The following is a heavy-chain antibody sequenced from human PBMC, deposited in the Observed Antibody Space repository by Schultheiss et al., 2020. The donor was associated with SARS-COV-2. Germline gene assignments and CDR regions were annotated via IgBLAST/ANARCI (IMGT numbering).Heavy chain of an antibody. V-gene: IGHV4-38-2*02. CDR1: VYSISSGYY. Sequence: SQTLSLTCGVSVYSISSGYYWGWIRQPPGKGLEWIGSIYHSGSTNYNPSLKNRVTISVDTSKNQFSLKLSSVTAADTSGYYCARDYKYQMLRGGYYYYGMDVWGQGTTVTVSS. D-gene: IGHD2-2*01. CDR3: ARDYKYQMLRGGYYYYGMDV. CDR2: IYHSGST. J-gene: IGHJ6*02.